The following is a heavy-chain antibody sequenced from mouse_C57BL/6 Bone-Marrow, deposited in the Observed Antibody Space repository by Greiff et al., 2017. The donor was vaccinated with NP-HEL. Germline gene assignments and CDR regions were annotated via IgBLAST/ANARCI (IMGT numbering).Heavy chain of an antibody. CDR1: GYTFTSYW. CDR2: IDPSDSYT. V-gene: IGHV1-69*01. CDR3: ARWGPQSYYFDY. J-gene: IGHJ2*01. D-gene: IGHD6-1*01. Sequence: VQLQQPGAELVMPGASVKLSCKASGYTFTSYWMHWVKQRPGQGLEWIGEIDPSDSYTNYNQKFKGKSTLTVDKSSSTAYMQLSSLTSEDSAVYYCARWGPQSYYFDYWGQGTTLTVSS.